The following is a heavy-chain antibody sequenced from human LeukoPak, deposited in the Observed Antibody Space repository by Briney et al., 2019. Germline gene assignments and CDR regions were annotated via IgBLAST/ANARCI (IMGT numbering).Heavy chain of an antibody. CDR3: ARGHFFYSSSRYYFDY. CDR2: ISAYNGNT. J-gene: IGHJ4*02. V-gene: IGHV1-18*01. CDR1: GYTFTSYG. D-gene: IGHD6-13*01. Sequence: ASVKVSCKASGYTFTSYGISWVRQAPGQGLEWMGWISAYNGNTNYAQKLQGRVTMTTDTSTSTAYMELRSLRSDDTAVYYCARGHFFYSSSRYYFDYWGQGALVTVPS.